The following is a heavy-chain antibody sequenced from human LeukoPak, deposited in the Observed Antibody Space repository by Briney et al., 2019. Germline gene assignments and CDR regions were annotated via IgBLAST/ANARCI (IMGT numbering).Heavy chain of an antibody. J-gene: IGHJ4*02. D-gene: IGHD4-11*01. CDR3: ARHGGTRVTLVQVYYFDY. CDR1: GGSITSSSYY. Sequence: SETLSLTCSVSGGSITSSSYYWGWIRQPPEKGLEWIGSIYYAGGTYYSPSLKSRVTISVDTSKNQFSLKLSSVTAADTAVYYCARHGGTRVTLVQVYYFDYWGQGTLVTVSS. CDR2: IYYAGGT. V-gene: IGHV4-39*01.